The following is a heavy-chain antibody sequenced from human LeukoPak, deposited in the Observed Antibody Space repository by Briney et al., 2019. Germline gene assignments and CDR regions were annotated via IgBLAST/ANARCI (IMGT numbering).Heavy chain of an antibody. D-gene: IGHD2-8*02. Sequence: SETLSLTCIVSGGSIIRNSYYWGWIRQPPGKGLEWIGSIYYSGTTYSGSTYYNPSLKSRLTISVDTSNSQFSLKLSSVTAADTAVYYCAAVKLGFFSGAASRELDPWGQGTLVTVSS. V-gene: IGHV4-39*01. CDR1: GGSIIRNSYY. J-gene: IGHJ5*02. CDR2: IYYSGTTYSGST. CDR3: AAVKLGFFSGAASRELDP.